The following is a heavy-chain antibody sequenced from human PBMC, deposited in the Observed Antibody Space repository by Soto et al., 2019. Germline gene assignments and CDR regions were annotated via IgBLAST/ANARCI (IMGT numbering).Heavy chain of an antibody. V-gene: IGHV3-30*18. J-gene: IGHJ4*02. CDR3: AKERTRYFDY. Sequence: TGGSLRLSCAASGFTFRSYGMHWVRQAPGKGLEWVAVISYDGNNKYYADSVKGRLTISRDNSKNTVSLQMNSLRVEDTAVYYCAKERTRYFDYWGQGIPVTVSS. CDR2: ISYDGNNK. CDR1: GFTFRSYG.